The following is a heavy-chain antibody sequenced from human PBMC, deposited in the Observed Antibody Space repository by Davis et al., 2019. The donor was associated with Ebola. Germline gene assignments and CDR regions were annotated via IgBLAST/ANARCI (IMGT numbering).Heavy chain of an antibody. V-gene: IGHV3-73*01. CDR3: TTRIAAAGTVYYYGMDV. CDR1: GFTFSSYG. CDR2: IRSKANSYAT. J-gene: IGHJ6*02. Sequence: GGSLRLSCAASGFTFSSYGMHWVRQASGKGLEWVGRIRSKANSYATAYAASVKGRFTISRDDSKNTAYLQMNSLKTEDTAVYYCTTRIAAAGTVYYYGMDVWGQGTTVTVSS. D-gene: IGHD6-13*01.